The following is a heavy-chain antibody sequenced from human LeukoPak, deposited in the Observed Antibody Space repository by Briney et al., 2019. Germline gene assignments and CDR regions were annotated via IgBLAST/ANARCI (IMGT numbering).Heavy chain of an antibody. J-gene: IGHJ2*01. D-gene: IGHD5-24*01. CDR2: IYYSGST. V-gene: IGHV4-39*01. CDR1: GGSISSSSYY. Sequence: SETLSLTCTVSGGSISSSSYYWGWIRQPPGRGLEWIGSIYYSGSTYYNPSLKSRVTISVDTSKNQFSLKLSSVTAADTAVYYCARLLVEMATIYWYFDLWGRGTLVTVSS. CDR3: ARLLVEMATIYWYFDL.